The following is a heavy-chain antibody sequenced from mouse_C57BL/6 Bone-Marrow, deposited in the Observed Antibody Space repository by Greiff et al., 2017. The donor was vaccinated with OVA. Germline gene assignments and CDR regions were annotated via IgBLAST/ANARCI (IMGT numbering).Heavy chain of an antibody. J-gene: IGHJ2*01. CDR2: IYPGNSDP. V-gene: IGHV1-5*01. D-gene: IGHD3-2*01. CDR3: TRYRQPRLRWD. CDR1: GYTFTSYW. Sequence: VQLQQSGTVLARPGASVKMSCKTSGYTFTSYWMHWVKQRPGQGLEWIGAIYPGNSDPSYNQKFKGKAKLTAVTSASTAYMELSSLTNEDSAVYYCTRYRQPRLRWDWGQGTTLTVSS.